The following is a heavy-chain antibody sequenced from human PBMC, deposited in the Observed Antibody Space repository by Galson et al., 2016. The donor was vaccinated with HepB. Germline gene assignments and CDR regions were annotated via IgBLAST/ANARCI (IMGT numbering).Heavy chain of an antibody. V-gene: IGHV3-7*05. CDR3: ARAIATSY. CDR2: IKQDGSEK. J-gene: IGHJ4*02. CDR1: GFTFSSFW. Sequence: SLRLSCAASGFTFSSFWMSWVRQAPGKGLEWVANIKQDGSEKSYVDSVKGRFTISRDHAKNSLFLQMNSLRADDTAVYYCARAIATSYWGQGALVTVPS. D-gene: IGHD5-24*01.